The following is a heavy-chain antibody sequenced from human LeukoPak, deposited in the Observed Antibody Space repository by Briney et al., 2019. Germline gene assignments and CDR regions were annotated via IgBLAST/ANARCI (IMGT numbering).Heavy chain of an antibody. CDR1: GFTFSSYA. J-gene: IGHJ4*02. Sequence: TGGSLRLSCAASGFTFSSYAMHWVRQAPGKGLEWVAVISYDGSNKYYADSVKGRFTISRDHSKNTLYLQMNSLRAEDTAVYYCAKVLGSRIAVSDPFDYWGQGTLVTVSS. CDR3: AKVLGSRIAVSDPFDY. D-gene: IGHD2-21*01. CDR2: ISYDGSNK. V-gene: IGHV3-30-3*01.